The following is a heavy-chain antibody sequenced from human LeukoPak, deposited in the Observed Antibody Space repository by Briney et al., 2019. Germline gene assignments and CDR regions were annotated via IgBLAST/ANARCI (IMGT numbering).Heavy chain of an antibody. CDR1: GGSFSDYY. CDR2: IYYSGST. J-gene: IGHJ5*02. Sequence: PSETLSLTCVVYGGSFSDYYWSWIRQPPGKGLEWIGSIYYSGSTYYNPSLKSRVTISVDTSKNQFSLKLSSVTAADTAVYYCARQGYNYGYRFDPWGQGTLVTVSS. V-gene: IGHV4-34*01. CDR3: ARQGYNYGYRFDP. D-gene: IGHD5-18*01.